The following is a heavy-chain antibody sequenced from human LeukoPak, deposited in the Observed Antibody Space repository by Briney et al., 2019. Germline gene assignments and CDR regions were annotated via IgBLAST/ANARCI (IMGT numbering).Heavy chain of an antibody. V-gene: IGHV3-74*01. CDR1: GLTFSNAW. Sequence: PGGSLRLSCAASGLTFSNAWVSWVRQAPGKGLVWVSRINSEGSTTGYADSVKGRFTISRDNAKNTLYLQMTSLRAEDTAVYFCARPLRSDYYYSFDPWGQGTLVTVSS. J-gene: IGHJ5*02. CDR3: ARPLRSDYYYSFDP. CDR2: INSEGSTT. D-gene: IGHD3-22*01.